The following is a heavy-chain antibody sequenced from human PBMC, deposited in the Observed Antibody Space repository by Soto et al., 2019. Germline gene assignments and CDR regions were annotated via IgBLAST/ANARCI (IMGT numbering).Heavy chain of an antibody. V-gene: IGHV1-2*02. CDR2: INPNSGGT. J-gene: IGHJ5*02. D-gene: IGHD3-22*01. CDR1: GYTFTGYC. CDR3: ARFDDYYDSSGSLNWFDP. Sequence: ASVKVSCKASGYTFTGYCMHWVRQAPGQGLEWMGWINPNSGGTNYAQKFQGRVTMTRDTSISTAYMELSRLRSDDTAVYYCARFDDYYDSSGSLNWFDPWGQGTLVTVSS.